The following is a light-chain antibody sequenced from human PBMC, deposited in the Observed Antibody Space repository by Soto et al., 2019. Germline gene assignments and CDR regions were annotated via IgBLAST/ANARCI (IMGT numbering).Light chain of an antibody. V-gene: IGLV2-14*01. CDR1: SSDVGGYDF. CDR3: TSYTRSDIGV. J-gene: IGLJ3*02. CDR2: DVS. Sequence: QSVLTQPASVSGSPGQSITISCTGTSSDVGGYDFVSWYQQRPGKAPKLIIYDVSNRPSGVSNRFSGSKSGNTASLTISGLQAEDEADYYCTSYTRSDIGVFGGGTKVTGL.